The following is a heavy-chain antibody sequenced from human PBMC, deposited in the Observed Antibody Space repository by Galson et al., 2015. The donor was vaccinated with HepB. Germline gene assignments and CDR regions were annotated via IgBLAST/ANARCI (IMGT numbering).Heavy chain of an antibody. CDR2: ISAYNGDT. D-gene: IGHD4-17*01. V-gene: IGHV1-18*01. CDR3: ARSRHEYGDYGAFDI. J-gene: IGHJ3*02. Sequence: QSGAEVKKPGASVKVSCRASGFTFIGFGILWVRQAPGQGLEWMGWISAYNGDTNYAQKLQGRVTMTTDTSPSTAYMELRSLRSDDTAIYYCARSRHEYGDYGAFDIWGQGTVVIVSS. CDR1: GFTFIGFG.